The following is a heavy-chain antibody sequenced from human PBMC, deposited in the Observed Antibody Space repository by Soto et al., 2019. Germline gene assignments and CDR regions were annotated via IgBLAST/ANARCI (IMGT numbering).Heavy chain of an antibody. CDR3: ARDGVYDILTGYSPLYYYGMDV. D-gene: IGHD3-9*01. CDR1: GFTFSSYS. J-gene: IGHJ6*02. Sequence: EVQLVESGGGLVKPGGSLRLSCAASGFTFSSYSMNWVRQAPGKGLEWVSSISSSSSYIYYADSVKGRFTISRDNAKNSLYLQMNSLRAEDTAVYYCARDGVYDILTGYSPLYYYGMDVWGQGTTVTVSS. CDR2: ISSSSSYI. V-gene: IGHV3-21*01.